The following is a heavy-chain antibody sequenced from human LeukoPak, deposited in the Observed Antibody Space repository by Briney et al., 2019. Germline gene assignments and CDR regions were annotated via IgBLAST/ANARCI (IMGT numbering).Heavy chain of an antibody. Sequence: GGSLRLSCVASGFSFSSYNMNWVRQAPGKGLEWVSSISRSAGNIYYADSVKGRFTIARDNAKNSFYLQMNSLRAEDTAVFYCARDPEGFGATYFDYWGQGTLVTVSS. J-gene: IGHJ4*02. D-gene: IGHD3-16*01. CDR1: GFSFSSYN. CDR3: ARDPEGFGATYFDY. CDR2: ISRSAGNI. V-gene: IGHV3-21*01.